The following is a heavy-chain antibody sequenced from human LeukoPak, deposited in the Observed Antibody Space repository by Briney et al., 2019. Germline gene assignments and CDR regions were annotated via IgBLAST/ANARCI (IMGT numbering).Heavy chain of an antibody. V-gene: IGHV4-59*01. CDR2: IYYSGST. CDR3: ARGSITIFGVVPTRFDP. D-gene: IGHD3-3*01. CDR1: GGSISSYY. Sequence: SETLSLTCTVSGGSISSYYWSWIRQPPGKGLEWIGYIYYSGSTNYNPSPKSRVTISVDTSKNQFSLKLSSVTAADTAVYYCARGSITIFGVVPTRFDPWGQGTLVTVSS. J-gene: IGHJ5*02.